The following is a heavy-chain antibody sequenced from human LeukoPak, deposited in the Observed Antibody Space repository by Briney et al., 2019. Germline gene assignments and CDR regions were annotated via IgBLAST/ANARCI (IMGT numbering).Heavy chain of an antibody. CDR3: HPLAFVTN. J-gene: IGHJ4*02. D-gene: IGHD2-8*01. CDR1: GFTFGGRL. V-gene: IGHV3-74*01. Sequence: PGGSLRLSCAVSGFTFGGRLMHWVRQAPGKGLVWVALIKDDGSTTNYADSLKGRFTASRDDAKNTVYLQMSSLRAEDTAVYYCHPLAFVTNWGQGTLVTVSS. CDR2: IKDDGSTT.